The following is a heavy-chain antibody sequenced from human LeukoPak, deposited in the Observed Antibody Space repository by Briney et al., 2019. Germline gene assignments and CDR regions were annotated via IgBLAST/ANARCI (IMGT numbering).Heavy chain of an antibody. CDR2: ISSSSNTI. J-gene: IGHJ4*02. CDR3: AREGRNFDY. CDR1: GFTFSSYE. V-gene: IGHV3-48*03. Sequence: GGSLRLSCAASGFTFSSYEMNWVRQAPGKGLEWVSYISSSSNTIYYADSVKGRFTISRDNAKNSLYLQMNSLRAEDTAVYYCAREGRNFDYWGQGTLVTVSS.